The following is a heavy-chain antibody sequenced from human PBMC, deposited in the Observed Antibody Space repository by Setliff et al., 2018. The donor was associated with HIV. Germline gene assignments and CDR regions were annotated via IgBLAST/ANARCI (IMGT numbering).Heavy chain of an antibody. V-gene: IGHV1-8*02. Sequence: ASVKVSCKASGYTFPSYDINWVRQATGQGLEWMGWMNPNSGNTGYAQEFQGRVTMTRNTSISTAYMELRSLRSDDTAVYYCASGSLTRYYYYMDVWGKGTTVTVSS. CDR2: MNPNSGNT. D-gene: IGHD2-15*01. CDR1: GYTFPSYD. CDR3: ASGSLTRYYYYMDV. J-gene: IGHJ6*03.